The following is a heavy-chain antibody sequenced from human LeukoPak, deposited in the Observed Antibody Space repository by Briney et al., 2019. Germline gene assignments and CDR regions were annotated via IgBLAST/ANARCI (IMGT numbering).Heavy chain of an antibody. CDR2: IYSGGST. J-gene: IGHJ4*02. CDR3: ARESSGWLQLFDY. D-gene: IGHD5-24*01. CDR1: GFTVSSKY. V-gene: IGHV3-66*01. Sequence: GGSLRLSCAASGFTVSSKYMSWVRQAPGKGLEWVSVIYSGGSTYYADSVEGRFTISRDNSKNTVYLQMNSLRAEDTAVYYCARESSGWLQLFDYWGQGTLVTVSS.